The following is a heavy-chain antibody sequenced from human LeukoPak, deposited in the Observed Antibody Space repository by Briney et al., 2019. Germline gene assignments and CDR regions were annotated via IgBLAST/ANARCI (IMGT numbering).Heavy chain of an antibody. V-gene: IGHV1-2*02. CDR3: ARRGSGNYYNVYYFDY. J-gene: IGHJ4*02. CDR2: INPNSGGT. D-gene: IGHD3-10*01. Sequence: GASVKVSCKASGYTFTDYYIHWVRQAPGQGLEWMGWINPNSGGTNYAQKFQDRVTMTRDASISPAYMELSSLRSDDTALYYCARRGSGNYYNVYYFDYWSQGTLVTVSS. CDR1: GYTFTDYY.